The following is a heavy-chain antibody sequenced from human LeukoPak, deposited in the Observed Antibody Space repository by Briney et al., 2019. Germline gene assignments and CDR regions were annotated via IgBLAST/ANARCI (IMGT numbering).Heavy chain of an antibody. Sequence: GGSLRLSCAASRFTFSSYGMNWVRQAPGKGLEWVSYISSSSSTIYYADSVKGRFTISRDNAKNSLYLQMNSLRAEDTAVYYCAREGPRGHTYDLTFGYWGQGTLVTVSS. CDR1: RFTFSSYG. J-gene: IGHJ4*02. D-gene: IGHD5-18*01. CDR2: ISSSSSTI. CDR3: AREGPRGHTYDLTFGY. V-gene: IGHV3-48*01.